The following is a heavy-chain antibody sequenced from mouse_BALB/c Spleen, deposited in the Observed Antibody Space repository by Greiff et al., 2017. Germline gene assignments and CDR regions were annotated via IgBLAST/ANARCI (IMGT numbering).Heavy chain of an antibody. CDR3: ARDGKGFAY. CDR1: GYSITSDYA. D-gene: IGHD2-1*01. Sequence: EVQLVESGPGLVKPSQSLSLTCTVTGYSITSDYAWNWIRQFPGNKLEWMGYISYSGSTSYNPSLKSRISITRDTSKNQFFLQLNSVTTEDTATYYCARDGKGFAYWGQGTLVTVSA. V-gene: IGHV3-2*02. J-gene: IGHJ3*01. CDR2: ISYSGST.